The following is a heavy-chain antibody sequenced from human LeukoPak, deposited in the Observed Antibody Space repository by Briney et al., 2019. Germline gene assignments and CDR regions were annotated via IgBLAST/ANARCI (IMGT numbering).Heavy chain of an antibody. D-gene: IGHD2-2*01. Sequence: SVKVSCKASGGTFSSYAISWMRQAPGQGLEWMGRIIPILGIANYAQKFQGRVTTTADKSTSTAYMELSSLRSEDTAVYYCASRVSSTSFFYYYGMDVWGQGTTVTVSS. V-gene: IGHV1-69*04. CDR1: GGTFSSYA. CDR2: IIPILGIA. J-gene: IGHJ6*02. CDR3: ASRVSSTSFFYYYGMDV.